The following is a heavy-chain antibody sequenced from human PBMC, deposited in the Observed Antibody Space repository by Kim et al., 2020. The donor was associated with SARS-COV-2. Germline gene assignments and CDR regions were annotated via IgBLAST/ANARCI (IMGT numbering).Heavy chain of an antibody. CDR2: INPNSGGT. CDR3: ARVDYGSGSYYDYGMDV. D-gene: IGHD3-10*01. Sequence: ASVKVSCKASGYTFTGYYMHWVRQAPGQGLEWMGWINPNSGGTNYAQKFQGWVTMTRDTSISTAYMELSRLRSDDTAVYYCARVDYGSGSYYDYGMDVWGQGTTVTVSS. CDR1: GYTFTGYY. J-gene: IGHJ6*02. V-gene: IGHV1-2*04.